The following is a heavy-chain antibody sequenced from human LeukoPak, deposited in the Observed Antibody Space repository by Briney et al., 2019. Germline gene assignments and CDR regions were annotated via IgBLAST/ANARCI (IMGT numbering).Heavy chain of an antibody. V-gene: IGHV4-34*01. CDR2: INHSGST. CDR3: ARGPYNFSHYYGMDV. J-gene: IGHJ6*02. D-gene: IGHD1-1*01. Sequence: SETLSLTCAVYGGSFSGYYWSWIRQPPGKGLEWIGEINHSGSTNYNPSLKSRVTISVDTSKNQFSLKLSSVTAADTAVYYCARGPYNFSHYYGMDVWGQGTTVTVSS. CDR1: GGSFSGYY.